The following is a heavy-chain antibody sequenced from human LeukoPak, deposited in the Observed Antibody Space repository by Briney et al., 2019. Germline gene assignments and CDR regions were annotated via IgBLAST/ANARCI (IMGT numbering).Heavy chain of an antibody. Sequence: GGSLRLSCVVSGIPFSDFYMNWIRQAPGKGLEWISYVSSSSSYTDYAESVKGRFSISRDNAKSALYLEMSDLRVEDTAVYYYAAGTAADYWGQGTLVIVSS. CDR2: VSSSSSYT. CDR1: GIPFSDFY. J-gene: IGHJ4*02. CDR3: AAGTAADY. D-gene: IGHD6-13*01. V-gene: IGHV3-11*03.